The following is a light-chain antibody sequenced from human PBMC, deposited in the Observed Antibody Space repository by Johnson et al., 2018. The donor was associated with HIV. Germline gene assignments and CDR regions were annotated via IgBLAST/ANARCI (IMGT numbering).Light chain of an antibody. J-gene: IGLJ1*01. V-gene: IGLV1-51*02. CDR2: ENN. CDR1: SSNIGNNY. CDR3: GTWDSSLSADV. Sequence: HSVLTQPPSVSAAPGQKVTISCSGSSSNIGNNYVSWYQQLPGTAPKLLIYENNKRPSGIPDRFSGSKSGTSATLGITGLQTGDEADYYCGTWDSSLSADVFGTGTKVTVI.